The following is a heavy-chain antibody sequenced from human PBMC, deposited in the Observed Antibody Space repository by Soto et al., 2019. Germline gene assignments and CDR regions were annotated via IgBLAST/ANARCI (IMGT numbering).Heavy chain of an antibody. J-gene: IGHJ6*03. CDR3: ARDLSSADDYYYREV. CDR1: GFTVSSNY. CDR2: IYSGGST. V-gene: IGHV3-66*01. Sequence: EVQLVESGGGLVQPGGSLRLSCAASGFTVSSNYMSWVRQAPGKGLEWVSVIYSGGSTYYADSVKGRFTISRDHSTNTLYLRMNSLRAEDTAVYYCARDLSSADDYYYREVWGKGSTGTVSS.